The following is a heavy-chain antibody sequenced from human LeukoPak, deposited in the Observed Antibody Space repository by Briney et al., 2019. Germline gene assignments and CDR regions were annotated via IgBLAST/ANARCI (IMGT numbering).Heavy chain of an antibody. V-gene: IGHV3-48*01. J-gene: IGHJ5*02. D-gene: IGHD3-10*01. Sequence: GGSLRLSCAASGFTFSSYSMNWVRQAPGKGLEWVSYISSSSSTIYYADSVKGRFTISRDNAKNSLYLQMNSLRAEDTAVYYCAREFNYYGSGSYRWFDPWGQGTLVTVSS. CDR3: AREFNYYGSGSYRWFDP. CDR1: GFTFSSYS. CDR2: ISSSSSTI.